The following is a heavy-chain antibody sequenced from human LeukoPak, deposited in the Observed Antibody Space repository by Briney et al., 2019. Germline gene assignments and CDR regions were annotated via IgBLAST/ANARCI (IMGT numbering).Heavy chain of an antibody. CDR3: AKDLLRFSYSSGWFTLDY. D-gene: IGHD6-19*01. J-gene: IGHJ4*02. V-gene: IGHV3-43D*03. CDR2: ISWDGGST. Sequence: GGSLRLSCAASGFTFDDYAMHWVRQAPGKGLEWVSLISWDGGSTYYADSVKGRFTISRDNSKNSLYLQMNSLRAEDTALYYCAKDLLRFSYSSGWFTLDYWGQGTLVTVSS. CDR1: GFTFDDYA.